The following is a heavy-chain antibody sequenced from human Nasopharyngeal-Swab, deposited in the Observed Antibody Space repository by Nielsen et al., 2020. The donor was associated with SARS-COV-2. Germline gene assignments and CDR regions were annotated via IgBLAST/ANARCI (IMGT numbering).Heavy chain of an antibody. J-gene: IGHJ5*02. CDR1: GFTFSSYG. CDR2: IWYDGSNK. V-gene: IGHV3-33*01. CDR3: ARDKGSGYYYTSVRPTNWFDP. D-gene: IGHD3-22*01. Sequence: GESLKISCAASGFTFSSYGMHWVRQAPGKGLEWVAVIWYDGSNKNYADSVKGRFTISRDNSKNTLYLQMNSPRAEDTAVYYCARDKGSGYYYTSVRPTNWFDPWGQGTLVTVSS.